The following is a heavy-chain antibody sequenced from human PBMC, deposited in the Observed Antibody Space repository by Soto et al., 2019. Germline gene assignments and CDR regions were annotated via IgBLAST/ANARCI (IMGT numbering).Heavy chain of an antibody. V-gene: IGHV4-34*01. CDR3: ERGRRSRIAVAGTGFDY. J-gene: IGHJ4*02. Sequence: SETLSLTCAVYGGSFSGYYWSWIRQPPGKGLEWIGEINHSGSTNYNPSLKSRVTISVDTSKNQFSLKLSSVTAADTAVYYCERGRRSRIAVAGTGFDYWGQGTLVTVSS. D-gene: IGHD6-19*01. CDR1: GGSFSGYY. CDR2: INHSGST.